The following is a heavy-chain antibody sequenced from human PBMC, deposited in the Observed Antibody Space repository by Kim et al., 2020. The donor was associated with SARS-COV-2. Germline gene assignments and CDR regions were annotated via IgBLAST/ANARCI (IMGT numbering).Heavy chain of an antibody. CDR2: ICSSSSYI. V-gene: IGHV3-21*01. CDR3: ARDSGSSWSCYCYYGMDV. D-gene: IGHD6-13*01. Sequence: GGSLRLFCAASGFTFSSYSMNWVRQAPGKGLEWFSSICSSSSYIYYADSVKGRFTISRDNAKNSLYLQMNSLRAEDTAVYYCARDSGSSWSCYCYYGMDVWGQGTTVTVSS. CDR1: GFTFSSYS. J-gene: IGHJ6*02.